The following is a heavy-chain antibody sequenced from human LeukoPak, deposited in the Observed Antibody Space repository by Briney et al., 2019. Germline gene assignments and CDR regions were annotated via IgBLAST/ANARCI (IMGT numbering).Heavy chain of an antibody. J-gene: IGHJ3*02. D-gene: IGHD2-21*01. V-gene: IGHV3-30*02. CDR1: GFTFSSYG. Sequence: PGGSLRLSCAASGFTFSSYGMHWVRQAPGKRLEWVAFIRYDGSNKYYADSVKGRFTISRDNSKNTLYLQMNSLRAEDTAVYYCAKDSWRGAVIAMGGAFDIWGQGTMVTVSS. CDR3: AKDSWRGAVIAMGGAFDI. CDR2: IRYDGSNK.